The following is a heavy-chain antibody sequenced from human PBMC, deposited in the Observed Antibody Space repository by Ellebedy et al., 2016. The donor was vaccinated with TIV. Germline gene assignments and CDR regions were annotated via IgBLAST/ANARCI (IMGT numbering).Heavy chain of an antibody. CDR1: GFSFRSYW. D-gene: IGHD4-17*01. V-gene: IGHV3-7*01. CDR3: ATDGSYGDYRSPTHAFVM. J-gene: IGHJ3*02. CDR2: MRQDGGDK. Sequence: GGSLRLSCVGSGFSFRSYWMSWVRQAPGKGLEWVANMRQDGGDKYYVDSAKGRFTISRDNAKNSLYLQMNSLRGEDTAVYYCATDGSYGDYRSPTHAFVMWGQGTLVTVSS.